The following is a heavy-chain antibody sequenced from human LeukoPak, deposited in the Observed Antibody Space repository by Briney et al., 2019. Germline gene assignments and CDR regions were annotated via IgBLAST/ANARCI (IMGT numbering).Heavy chain of an antibody. CDR3: TQHFGISGSYRFFN. Sequence: GGSLRLSCAASGLTFSSYAMSWVRQAPGKGLEWVSAITGSGGSTYYADSVRGRFTISRDNSKYTLYLQMNSLRAEDTAIYYCTQHFGISGSYRFFNWGQGTLVTVSP. J-gene: IGHJ4*02. D-gene: IGHD3-16*02. CDR1: GLTFSSYA. CDR2: ITGSGGST. V-gene: IGHV3-23*01.